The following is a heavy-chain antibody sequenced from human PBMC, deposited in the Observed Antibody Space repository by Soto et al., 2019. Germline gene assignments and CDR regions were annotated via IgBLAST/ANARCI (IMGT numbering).Heavy chain of an antibody. CDR1: GFPFSSYA. V-gene: IGHV3-23*01. CDR2: ISGSGATT. J-gene: IGHJ5*01. CDR3: AKLRYFDWSSYNWFEY. Sequence: PGGSLRLSCAASGFPFSSYAMTWVRQATGKGLEWVSGISGSGATTSYADSVKGRFTVSRDNSKNTLYLQMNSLRVEDTAVYYCAKLRYFDWSSYNWFEYWGRGTPVTVSS. D-gene: IGHD3-9*01.